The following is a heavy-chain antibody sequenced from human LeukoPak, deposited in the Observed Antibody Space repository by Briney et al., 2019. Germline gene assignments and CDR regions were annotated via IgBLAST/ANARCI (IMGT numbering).Heavy chain of an antibody. CDR3: ARAGNGYDAFDI. Sequence: SETLSLTCAVSGGSISSGGYSWGWLRQPPGKGLEWIGYIYHSGSTYYHPSLKSRVTISVDRSKNQFSLKLSSVTAAGTAVYYCARAGNGYDAFDIWGQGTMVTVSS. CDR2: IYHSGST. D-gene: IGHD1-1*01. J-gene: IGHJ3*02. CDR1: GGSISSGGYS. V-gene: IGHV4-30-2*01.